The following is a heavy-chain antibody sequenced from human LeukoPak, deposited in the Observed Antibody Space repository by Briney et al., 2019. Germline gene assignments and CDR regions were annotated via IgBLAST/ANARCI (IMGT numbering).Heavy chain of an antibody. CDR2: ISYDGSNK. CDR3: ASQLYSYGYYYYYGMDV. J-gene: IGHJ6*02. D-gene: IGHD5-18*01. V-gene: IGHV3-30-3*01. Sequence: GRSLRLSCAASGFTFSSYAMHWVHQAPGKGLEWVAVISYDGSNKYYADSVKGRFTISRDNSKNTLYLQMNSLRAEDTAVYYCASQLYSYGYYYYYGMDVWGQGTTVTVSS. CDR1: GFTFSSYA.